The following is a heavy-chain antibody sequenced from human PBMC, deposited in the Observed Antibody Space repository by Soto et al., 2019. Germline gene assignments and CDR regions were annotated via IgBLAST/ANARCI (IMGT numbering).Heavy chain of an antibody. J-gene: IGHJ6*02. Sequence: QVQLVQSGAEVKKPGASVKVSCKASGYTFTSYGISWVRQAPGQGLEWMGWISAYNGNTNYAQKLQGRVTMTTDTSTSTAYMELRSLRSDDTAVYYCVRDGSGMITMVRGVTFYYYGMDVWGQGTTVTVSS. CDR1: GYTFTSYG. V-gene: IGHV1-18*01. CDR2: ISAYNGNT. CDR3: VRDGSGMITMVRGVTFYYYGMDV. D-gene: IGHD3-10*01.